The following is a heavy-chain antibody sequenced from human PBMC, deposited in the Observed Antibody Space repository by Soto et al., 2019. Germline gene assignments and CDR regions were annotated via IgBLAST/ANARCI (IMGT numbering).Heavy chain of an antibody. V-gene: IGHV3-30*18. CDR1: GFTFSSYG. CDR3: AKDMEQWLPQRFDY. Sequence: GGSLRLSCAASGFTFSSYGMHWVRQAPGKGLEWVAVISYDGSNKYYADSVKGRFTISRDNSKNTLYLQMNSLRAEDTAVYYCAKDMEQWLPQRFDYWGQGTLVTVSS. CDR2: ISYDGSNK. J-gene: IGHJ4*02. D-gene: IGHD6-19*01.